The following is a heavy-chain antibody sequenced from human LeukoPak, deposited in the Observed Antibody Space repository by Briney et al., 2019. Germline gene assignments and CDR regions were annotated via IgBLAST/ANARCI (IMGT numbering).Heavy chain of an antibody. J-gene: IGHJ4*02. V-gene: IGHV4-4*07. CDR1: GGSISNYY. CDR3: ARDWSCTSTSCRSKPFDY. Sequence: SETLSLTCTVSGGSISNYYWSWIRQPAGKGLEWIGRFNSTGSTDYNPSLKSRVTMSLDTSKNQFSLKLSSLTAADTAVYYCARDWSCTSTSCRSKPFDYWGPGTLVTVSS. D-gene: IGHD2-2*01. CDR2: FNSTGST.